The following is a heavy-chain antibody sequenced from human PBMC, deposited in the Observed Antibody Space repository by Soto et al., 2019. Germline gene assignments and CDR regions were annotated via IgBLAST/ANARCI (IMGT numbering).Heavy chain of an antibody. CDR2: INAGNGNT. CDR3: ARDFTPAETPGADFDY. Sequence: ASVKVSCKASGYTFTSYDMHWVRQAPGQRLEWMGWINAGNGNTKYSQKFQGRVTITRDTSASTAYMELSSLRSEDTAVYYCARDFTPAETPGADFDYWGRGTLVTVSP. CDR1: GYTFTSYD. D-gene: IGHD2-15*01. J-gene: IGHJ4*02. V-gene: IGHV1-3*01.